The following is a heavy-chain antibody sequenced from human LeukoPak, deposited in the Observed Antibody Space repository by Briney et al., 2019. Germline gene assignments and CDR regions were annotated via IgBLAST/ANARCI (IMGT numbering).Heavy chain of an antibody. CDR3: ARSSYSSSSSV. D-gene: IGHD6-6*01. V-gene: IGHV3-7*03. Sequence: PGGSLRLSCAVSGFTISGYWMSWSRQAPGKGLEWVASINSDGSEGYYADVEKRRFTISRDNAKNSLYLQINSLRAEDTAEYYCARSSYSSSSSVWGQGTMVTVSS. CDR2: INSDGSEG. CDR1: GFTISGYW. J-gene: IGHJ3*01.